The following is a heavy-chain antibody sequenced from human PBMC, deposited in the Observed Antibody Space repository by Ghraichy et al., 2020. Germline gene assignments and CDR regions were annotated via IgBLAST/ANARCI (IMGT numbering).Heavy chain of an antibody. J-gene: IGHJ4*02. D-gene: IGHD4-11*01. Sequence: GGSLRLSCAASGFTFCTYGMLWVRQAPGKGLEWVAFIRYDGSIQYYADSVKGRFTISRDNSKNTVYLQMNSLRAEDTAHYYCAKDKYSNYDYFDYWGQGTLVVVSS. CDR2: IRYDGSIQ. V-gene: IGHV3-30*02. CDR3: AKDKYSNYDYFDY. CDR1: GFTFCTYG.